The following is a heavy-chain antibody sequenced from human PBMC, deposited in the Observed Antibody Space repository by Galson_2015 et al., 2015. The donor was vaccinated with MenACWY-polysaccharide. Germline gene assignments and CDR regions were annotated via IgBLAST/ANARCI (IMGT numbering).Heavy chain of an antibody. CDR1: GFTFSSYE. Sequence: SLRLSCAASGFTFSSYEMNWVRQAPGKGLEWISYININGGTAYYADSVKGRFTISRDNAKNSLYLQMSGLRAEDTAVYYCARLRDNRTQMLAYWGQGTLVAVSS. V-gene: IGHV3-48*03. J-gene: IGHJ4*02. CDR3: ARLRDNRTQMLAY. D-gene: IGHD1-14*01. CDR2: ININGGTA.